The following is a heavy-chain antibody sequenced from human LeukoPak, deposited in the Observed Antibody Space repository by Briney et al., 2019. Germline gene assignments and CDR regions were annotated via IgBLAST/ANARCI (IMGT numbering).Heavy chain of an antibody. V-gene: IGHV1-2*04. CDR3: AREVLLGYCSGGSCTGGHFDY. CDR2: INLNSGGT. J-gene: IGHJ4*02. CDR1: GYTFTGYY. Sequence: VSVKVSCKASGYTFTGYYMHWVRQAPGQGLEWMGWINLNSGGTNYAQKFQGWVTMTRDTSISTAYIELSRLRSDDTAVYYCAREVLLGYCSGGSCTGGHFDYWGQGTLVTVSS. D-gene: IGHD2-15*01.